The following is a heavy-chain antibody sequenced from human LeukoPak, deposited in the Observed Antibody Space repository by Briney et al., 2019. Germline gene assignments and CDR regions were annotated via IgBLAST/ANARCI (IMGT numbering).Heavy chain of an antibody. CDR3: ARIGSGWDDPNLRPK. J-gene: IGHJ4*02. Sequence: KASETLSLTCTVSGSISSSSYYWGWIRQPPGKGLEWIGNIYYSGSAYYNPSLKSRLTLSVDTSKNQFSLNLRSVTAADTGVYYCARIGSGWDDPNLRPKWGQGTLVTVSA. CDR1: GSISSSSYY. D-gene: IGHD6-19*01. V-gene: IGHV4-39*01. CDR2: IYYSGSA.